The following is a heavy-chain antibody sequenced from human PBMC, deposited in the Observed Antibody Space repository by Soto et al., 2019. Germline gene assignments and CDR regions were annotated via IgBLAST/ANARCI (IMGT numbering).Heavy chain of an antibody. CDR1: GFTFSSYA. CDR3: AKDPYDSSGYYYYYYGMDV. Sequence: GGSLRLSCAASGFTFSSYAMSWVRQAPGKGLEWVSAIRGSGGSTYYADSVKGRFTISRDNSKNTLYLQMNSLRAEDTAVYYCAKDPYDSSGYYYYYYGMDVWGQGTTVTVSS. V-gene: IGHV3-23*01. CDR2: IRGSGGST. J-gene: IGHJ6*02. D-gene: IGHD3-22*01.